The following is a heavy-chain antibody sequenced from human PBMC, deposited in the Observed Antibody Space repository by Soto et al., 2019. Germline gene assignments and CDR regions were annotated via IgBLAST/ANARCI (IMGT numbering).Heavy chain of an antibody. Sequence: QMQLVQSGPEVKKPGTSVKVSCKASGFTFTSSAVQWVRQARGQRLEWIGWIVVGSGNTNYAQKFQERVTITRDMSTSTAYMELSSLRSEDTAVYYCAVSVSSVYDSSGYPVQTSFDYWGQGTLVTVSS. J-gene: IGHJ4*02. D-gene: IGHD3-22*01. CDR1: GFTFTSSA. CDR3: AVSVSSVYDSSGYPVQTSFDY. V-gene: IGHV1-58*01. CDR2: IVVGSGNT.